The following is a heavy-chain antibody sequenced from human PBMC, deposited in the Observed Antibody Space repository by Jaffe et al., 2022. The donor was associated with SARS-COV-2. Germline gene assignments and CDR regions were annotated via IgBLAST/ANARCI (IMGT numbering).Heavy chain of an antibody. CDR1: GGTFSSYT. Sequence: QVQLVQSGAEVKKPGSSVKVSCKASGGTFSSYTISWVRQAPGQGLEWMGRIIPILGIANYAQKFQGRVTITADKSTSTAYMELSSLRSEDTAVYYCATFSMVRGVIIPYYYYGMDVWGQGTTVTVSS. V-gene: IGHV1-69*02. CDR2: IIPILGIA. J-gene: IGHJ6*02. D-gene: IGHD3-10*01. CDR3: ATFSMVRGVIIPYYYYGMDV.